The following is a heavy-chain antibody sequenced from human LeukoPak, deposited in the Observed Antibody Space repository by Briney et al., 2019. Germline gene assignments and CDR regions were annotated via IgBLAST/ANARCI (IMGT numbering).Heavy chain of an antibody. J-gene: IGHJ4*02. V-gene: IGHV3-15*07. CDR1: GFTFISSW. Sequence: PGGSLRLPCPASGFTFISSWMTWVRQPPGKGLEWAGRIRSTPDGGATDYAAPVKGRFTISRDDSKNTLYLQMSSLRTEDTAVYYCATDLHFGYCTATSCANYWGQGTLVTVSS. D-gene: IGHD2-2*03. CDR3: ATDLHFGYCTATSCANY. CDR2: IRSTPDGGAT.